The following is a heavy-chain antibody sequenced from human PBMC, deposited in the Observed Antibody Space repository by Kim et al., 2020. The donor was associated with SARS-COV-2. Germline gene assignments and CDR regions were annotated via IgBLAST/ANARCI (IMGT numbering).Heavy chain of an antibody. Sequence: GGSLRLSCAASGFTFSSYEMNWVRQAPGKGLEWVSYISSSGSTIYYADSVKGRFTISRDNAKNSLYLQMNSLRAEDTAVYYCARDFFNAYYSSSSSGFDYWGQVTLVTVSS. CDR1: GFTFSSYE. CDR3: ARDFFNAYYSSSSSGFDY. V-gene: IGHV3-48*03. J-gene: IGHJ4*02. D-gene: IGHD6-6*01. CDR2: ISSSGSTI.